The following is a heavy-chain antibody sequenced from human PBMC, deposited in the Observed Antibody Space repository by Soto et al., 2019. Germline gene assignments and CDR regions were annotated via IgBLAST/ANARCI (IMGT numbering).Heavy chain of an antibody. CDR2: ISYDGSNK. J-gene: IGHJ4*02. CDR3: ARTGEGGAVDY. CDR1: GFTFSSYA. Sequence: QVQLVESGGGVVQPGRSLRLSCAASGFTFSSYAMHWVRQAPGKGLEWVAVISYDGSNKYYADSVKGRFTISRDNSKNTLYLQMNSLRAEDTAVYYCARTGEGGAVDYWGQGTLVTVSS. D-gene: IGHD3-16*01. V-gene: IGHV3-30-3*01.